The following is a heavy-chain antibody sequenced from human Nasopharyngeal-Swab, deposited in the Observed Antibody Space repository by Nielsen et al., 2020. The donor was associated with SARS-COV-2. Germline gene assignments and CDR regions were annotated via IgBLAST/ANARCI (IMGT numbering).Heavy chain of an antibody. J-gene: IGHJ4*02. V-gene: IGHV2-70*01. D-gene: IGHD1-26*01. CDR3: ARIRAVVGAMYYFDY. Sequence: SGPTLVKPTQTLTLTCTFSGFSLSTSGMCVSWIRQPPGKALEWLALIDWDDDKYYSTSLKTRLTISKDTSKNQVVLTMTNMDPVDTATYYCARIRAVVGAMYYFDYWGQGTLVTVSS. CDR1: GFSLSTSGMC. CDR2: IDWDDDK.